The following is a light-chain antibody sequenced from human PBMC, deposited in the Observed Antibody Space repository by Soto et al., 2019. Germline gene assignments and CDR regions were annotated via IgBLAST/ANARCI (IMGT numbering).Light chain of an antibody. CDR1: SGHSSYA. CDR2: LNSDGSH. CDR3: QAGGTGMV. Sequence: QSVLTQSPSASASLGASVKLTCTLSSGHSSYAIAWHQQQPEKGPRYLMKLNSDGSHSKGDGIPDRFSGSSSGAERYLTIASLQCEDEADYYCQAGGTGMVVGGGTKPTVL. J-gene: IGLJ3*02. V-gene: IGLV4-69*01.